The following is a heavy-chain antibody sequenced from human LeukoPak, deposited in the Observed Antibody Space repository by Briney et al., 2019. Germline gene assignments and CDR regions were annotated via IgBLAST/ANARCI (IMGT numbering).Heavy chain of an antibody. CDR3: ARSLEDAFDI. J-gene: IGHJ3*02. V-gene: IGHV4-34*01. D-gene: IGHD5-24*01. CDR2: INHSGSS. Sequence: SETLSLTCVVYGGSFSGYYWSWIRQPPGKGLEWIGEINHSGSSNYNPSLKSRVTISVDTSKDQFSLKLSSVTAEDTAVYYCARSLEDAFDIWGQGTMVTVSS. CDR1: GGSFSGYY.